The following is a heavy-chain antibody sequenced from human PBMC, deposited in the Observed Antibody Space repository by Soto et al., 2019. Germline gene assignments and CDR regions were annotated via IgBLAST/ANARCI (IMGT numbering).Heavy chain of an antibody. V-gene: IGHV1-2*04. Sequence: GVSVKVSCKASGYTFTGYYMHWVRQAPGQGLEWMGWINPNSGSTNYAQKFQGWVTMTRDTSISTAYMELSRLRSDDTAVYYCARRSGERYFDYWGQGTLVTVSS. CDR1: GYTFTGYY. D-gene: IGHD3-10*01. CDR3: ARRSGERYFDY. J-gene: IGHJ4*02. CDR2: INPNSGST.